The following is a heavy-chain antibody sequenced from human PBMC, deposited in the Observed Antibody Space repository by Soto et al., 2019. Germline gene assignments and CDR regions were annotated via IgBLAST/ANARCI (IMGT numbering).Heavy chain of an antibody. D-gene: IGHD1-1*01. V-gene: IGHV1-18*01. CDR3: ARDVPPGNPYDY. J-gene: IGHJ4*02. CDR1: GYTFTSYG. CDR2: ISAYNGNT. Sequence: ALVKVSCKASGYTFTSYGISWGRQAPGQGLEWMGWISAYNGNTNYAQKLQGRVTMTTDTSTSTAYMELRSLRSDDTAVYYCARDVPPGNPYDYWGQGTLVSVSS.